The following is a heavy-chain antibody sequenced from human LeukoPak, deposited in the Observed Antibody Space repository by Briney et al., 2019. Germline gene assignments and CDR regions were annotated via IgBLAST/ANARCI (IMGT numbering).Heavy chain of an antibody. V-gene: IGHV3-11*06. Sequence: GGSLRLSCAASGFTFSDYYLSWIRQAPGKGLEWVSYISSSSSYTNYADSVKGRFTISRDNAKNSLYLQMNSLRAEDTAVYYCARGQIAVAGTPRRPPDYWGQGTLVTVSS. D-gene: IGHD6-19*01. J-gene: IGHJ4*02. CDR1: GFTFSDYY. CDR2: ISSSSSYT. CDR3: ARGQIAVAGTPRRPPDY.